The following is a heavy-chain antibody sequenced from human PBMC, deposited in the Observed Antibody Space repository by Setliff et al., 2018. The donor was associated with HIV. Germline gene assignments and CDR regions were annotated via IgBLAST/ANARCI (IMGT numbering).Heavy chain of an antibody. V-gene: IGHV4-61*02. Sequence: SETLSLTCTVSGDSISSGGYYWSWIRQPAGKGLEWIGRIYTSGSTNYNPSLKSRVTISVDTSKNQLSLKVSSVTAADTAVYYCARGGRRRGFYYFGLDVWGQGTTVTVSS. J-gene: IGHJ6*02. CDR1: GDSISSGGYY. CDR3: ARGGRRRGFYYFGLDV. D-gene: IGHD3-10*01. CDR2: IYTSGST.